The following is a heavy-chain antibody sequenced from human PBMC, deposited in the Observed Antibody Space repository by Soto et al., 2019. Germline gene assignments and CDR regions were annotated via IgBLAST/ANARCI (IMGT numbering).Heavy chain of an antibody. Sequence: SETLSLTYVVFCWASSGCYWSGMRQPRGGGLVWIGEINHSGSTNYNPSLKSRVTISVDTSKNQFSLKLSSVTAADTAVYYCARAGKVAGYYFDYWGQGTLVTVSS. CDR3: ARAGKVAGYYFDY. D-gene: IGHD6-19*01. CDR2: INHSGST. CDR1: CWASSGCY. V-gene: IGHV4-34*01. J-gene: IGHJ4*02.